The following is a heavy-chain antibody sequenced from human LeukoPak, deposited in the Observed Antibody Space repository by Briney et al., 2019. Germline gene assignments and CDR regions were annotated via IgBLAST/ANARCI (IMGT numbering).Heavy chain of an antibody. CDR2: IIPIFGTA. J-gene: IGHJ3*02. Sequence: ASVKVSCKASGYTFSSYAISWVRQAPGQGLEWMGGIIPIFGTANYAQKFQGRVTITADKSTSTAYMELSSLRSEDTAVYYCARAYRGMVNQAFDIWGQGTMVTVSS. CDR3: ARAYRGMVNQAFDI. CDR1: GYTFSSYA. V-gene: IGHV1-69*06. D-gene: IGHD5-18*01.